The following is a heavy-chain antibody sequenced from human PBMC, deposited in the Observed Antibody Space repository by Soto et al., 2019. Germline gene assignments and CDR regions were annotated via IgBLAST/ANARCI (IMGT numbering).Heavy chain of an antibody. V-gene: IGHV4-39*01. J-gene: IGHJ4*02. D-gene: IGHD3-10*01. CDR3: ARHWITMVRXVCHFDY. Sequence: PSETLSLTCTVSGGSFSSSSYYWGWIRQPPGKGLEWIGSIYYSGSTYYNPSLKSRVTMSVDPSKNQFSLKLISVTAADTAVYYCARHWITMVRXVCHFDYWGQGTLVTVSS. CDR1: GGSFSSSSYY. CDR2: IYYSGST.